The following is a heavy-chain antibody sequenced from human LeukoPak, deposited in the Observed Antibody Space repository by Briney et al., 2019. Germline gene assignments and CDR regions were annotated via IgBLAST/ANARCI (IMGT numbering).Heavy chain of an antibody. CDR1: GDSISNYY. D-gene: IGHD3-10*01. J-gene: IGHJ6*02. V-gene: IGHV4-4*07. Sequence: SETLSLTCTVSGDSISNYYWSWIRQPAGKGLEWIGRIYTSGSTNYNPSLKSRVTMSVDTSKNQFSLKLSSVTAADTAVYYCARRAVGMVRGVIRYYGMDVWGQGTTVTVSS. CDR3: ARRAVGMVRGVIRYYGMDV. CDR2: IYTSGST.